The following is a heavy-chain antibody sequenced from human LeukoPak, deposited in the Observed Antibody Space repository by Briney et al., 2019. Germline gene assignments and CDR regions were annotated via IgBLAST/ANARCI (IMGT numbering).Heavy chain of an antibody. D-gene: IGHD3-10*01. CDR2: IGWNSKTI. CDR1: GFTFDDYA. CDR3: TKEMSYGTYFCYYMDV. Sequence: QTGGSLRLSCAASGFTFDDYAMYWVRQAPGKGLEWVSTIGWNSKTIDYADSVKGRFTISRDNAKSAVYLQMNNLRPEDTALYFCTKEMSYGTYFCYYMDVWGKGTTVIVSS. V-gene: IGHV3-9*01. J-gene: IGHJ6*03.